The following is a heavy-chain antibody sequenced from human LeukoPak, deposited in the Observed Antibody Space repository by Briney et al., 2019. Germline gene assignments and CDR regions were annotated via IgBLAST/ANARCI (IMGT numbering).Heavy chain of an antibody. Sequence: GGSLRLSCAASGFTFSSYDMHWVRQPTGKGLEWVSAIGTAGVTYSPGSVKGRFTISRENARNSLYLQMNSLRAGDTAVYYCARGIGGSYYAFDIWGQGTMVTVSS. V-gene: IGHV3-13*01. CDR2: IGTAGVT. CDR1: GFTFSSYD. CDR3: ARGIGGSYYAFDI. D-gene: IGHD1-26*01. J-gene: IGHJ3*02.